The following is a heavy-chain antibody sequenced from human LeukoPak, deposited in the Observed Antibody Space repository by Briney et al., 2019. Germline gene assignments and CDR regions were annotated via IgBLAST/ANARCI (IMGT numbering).Heavy chain of an antibody. D-gene: IGHD6-13*01. CDR2: IYYSGST. CDR3: ARDRDSSSWYGGWGSGYYFDY. CDR1: GGSISSGGYY. Sequence: SETLSLTCTVSGGSISSGGYYWSWIRQHPGKGLEWIGYIYYSGSTYYNPSLKSRVTISVDTSKNQFSLQLSSVTAADTAVYYCARDRDSSSWYGGWGSGYYFDYWGQGTLVTVSS. V-gene: IGHV4-31*03. J-gene: IGHJ4*02.